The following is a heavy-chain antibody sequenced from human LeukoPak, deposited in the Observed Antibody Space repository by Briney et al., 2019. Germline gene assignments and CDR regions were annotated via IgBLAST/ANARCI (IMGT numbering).Heavy chain of an antibody. Sequence: GGSLRLSCAASGFTFSSYAMSWVRQAPGKGLEWVSAISGSGGSTYYADSVKGRFTISRDNSKNTLYLQMNSLRAEDTAVYYCAKFGGDYYYYYGMDVWGQGTMVAVSS. CDR1: GFTFSSYA. D-gene: IGHD3-10*01. CDR2: ISGSGGST. J-gene: IGHJ6*02. CDR3: AKFGGDYYYYYGMDV. V-gene: IGHV3-23*01.